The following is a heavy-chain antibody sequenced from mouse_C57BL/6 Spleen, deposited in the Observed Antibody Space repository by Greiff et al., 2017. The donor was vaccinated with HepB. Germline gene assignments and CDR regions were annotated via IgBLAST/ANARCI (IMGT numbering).Heavy chain of an antibody. D-gene: IGHD3-3*01. Sequence: EVKLVESGEGLVKPGGSLKLSCAASGFTFSSYAMSWVRQTPEKRLEWVAYISSGGDYIYYADTVKGRFTISRDNARNTLYLQMSSLKSEDTAMYYCTRDRGGTYYFDYWGQGTTLTVSS. J-gene: IGHJ2*01. CDR2: ISSGGDYI. CDR3: TRDRGGTYYFDY. CDR1: GFTFSSYA. V-gene: IGHV5-9-1*02.